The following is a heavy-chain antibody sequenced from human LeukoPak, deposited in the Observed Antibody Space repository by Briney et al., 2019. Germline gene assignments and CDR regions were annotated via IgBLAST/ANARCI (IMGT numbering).Heavy chain of an antibody. J-gene: IGHJ4*02. V-gene: IGHV1-46*01. CDR1: GYTFTNYY. Sequence: AASVKISCKASGYTFTNYYMHWVRQAPGQGLECLGIINPSGGSTNYAHKFQGRVTMTRDMSTSTVYMELSSLKSEDTAVYYCAVIYIAVAGSIDYWGQGTLVTVSS. CDR3: AVIYIAVAGSIDY. D-gene: IGHD6-19*01. CDR2: INPSGGST.